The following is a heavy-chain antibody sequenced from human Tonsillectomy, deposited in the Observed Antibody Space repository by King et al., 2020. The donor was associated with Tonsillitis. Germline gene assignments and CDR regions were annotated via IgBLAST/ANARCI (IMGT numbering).Heavy chain of an antibody. J-gene: IGHJ4*02. CDR2: ISSSGSTI. D-gene: IGHD2-2*02. CDR3: ARGRFCSSTSCYTRFLVNY. Sequence: VQLVESGGGLVKPGGSLRLSCAASGFTFSDYYMSWSRQAPGKGLEWVSYISSSGSTIYYAASVKGRFTISRDNAKNSLYLQMNSLRAEETAVYYGARGRFCSSTSCYTRFLVNYWGQGTLVTVSS. V-gene: IGHV3-11*01. CDR1: GFTFSDYY.